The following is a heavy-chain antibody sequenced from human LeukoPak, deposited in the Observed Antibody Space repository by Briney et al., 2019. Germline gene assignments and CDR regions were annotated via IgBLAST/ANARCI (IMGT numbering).Heavy chain of an antibody. CDR1: GGSISSSSYY. Sequence: SETLSLTCTVSGGSISSSSYYWGWIRQPPGKGLEWIGSIYYSGSTYYNPSLKSRVTISVDTSKNQFSLKLSSVTAADTAVYYCARDIYGSGSYYNAYFDYWGQGTLVTVSS. CDR2: IYYSGST. D-gene: IGHD3-10*01. V-gene: IGHV4-39*07. J-gene: IGHJ4*02. CDR3: ARDIYGSGSYYNAYFDY.